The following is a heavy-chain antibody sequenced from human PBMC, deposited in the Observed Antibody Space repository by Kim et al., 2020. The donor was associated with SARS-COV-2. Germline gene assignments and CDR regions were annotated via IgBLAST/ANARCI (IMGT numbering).Heavy chain of an antibody. J-gene: IGHJ4*02. CDR2: ISWNSGSI. Sequence: GGSLRLSYAASGFTFDDYAMHWVRQAPGKGLEWVSGISWNSGSIGYADSVKGRFTISRDNAKNSLYLQMNSLRAEDTALYYCAKASGGSYPTFFDYWGQGTLVTVSS. D-gene: IGHD1-26*01. CDR3: AKASGGSYPTFFDY. V-gene: IGHV3-9*01. CDR1: GFTFDDYA.